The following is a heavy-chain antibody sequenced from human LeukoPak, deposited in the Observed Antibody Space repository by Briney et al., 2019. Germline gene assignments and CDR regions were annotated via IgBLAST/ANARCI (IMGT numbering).Heavy chain of an antibody. CDR3: ARALKYYSGSGRYSGFDY. CDR1: GYTFTDYY. Sequence: ASVKVSCKASGYTFTDYYMYWVRQAPGQGLEWMGWINPNSGGTNYAQTFQGWVTMTRDTSISTAYMELSRLRSDDTAVYYCARALKYYSGSGRYSGFDYWGQGTLVTVSS. CDR2: INPNSGGT. J-gene: IGHJ4*02. V-gene: IGHV1-2*04. D-gene: IGHD3-10*01.